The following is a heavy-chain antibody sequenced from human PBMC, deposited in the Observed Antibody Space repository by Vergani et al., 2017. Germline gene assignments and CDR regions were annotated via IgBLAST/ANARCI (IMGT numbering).Heavy chain of an antibody. D-gene: IGHD3-22*01. CDR3: AGYDSSGYYRATFDY. V-gene: IGHV4-59*01. Sequence: QVQLQESGPGLVKPSETLSLTCTVSGGSISSYYWSWIRQPPGKGLEWIGYIYYSWSTNYNPSLKSRVTISVDTSKNQFSLKLSSVTAADTAVYYCAGYDSSGYYRATFDYWGQGTLVTVSS. CDR2: IYYSWST. CDR1: GGSISSYY. J-gene: IGHJ4*02.